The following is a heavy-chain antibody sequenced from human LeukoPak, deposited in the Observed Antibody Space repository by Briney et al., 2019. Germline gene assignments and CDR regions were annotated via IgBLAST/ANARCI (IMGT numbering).Heavy chain of an antibody. CDR2: IYPGDSDT. J-gene: IGHJ4*02. CDR3: ARRNCSSTSCYAYFDY. D-gene: IGHD2-2*01. Sequence: GESLKISCKGSGYRFTSYWIGWVRQMPGKGLEWMGIIYPGDSDTRYSPSFQGQVTISADKSISTAYLQWSSLKASDTAMYYCARRNCSSTSCYAYFDYWGQGTLVTVSS. CDR1: GYRFTSYW. V-gene: IGHV5-51*01.